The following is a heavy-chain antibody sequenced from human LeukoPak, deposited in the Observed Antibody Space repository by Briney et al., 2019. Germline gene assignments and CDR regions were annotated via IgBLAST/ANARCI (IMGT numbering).Heavy chain of an antibody. CDR1: GGSISSGGYY. CDR2: IYHSGST. V-gene: IGHV4-30-2*01. D-gene: IGHD2-15*01. J-gene: IGHJ3*02. Sequence: SETLSLTCTVSGGSISSGGYYWSWIRQPPGKGLEWIGYIYHSGSTNYNPSLKSRVTISVDTSKNQFSLKLSSVTAADTAVYYCARVPGCSGGSCYRNAFDIWGQGTMVTVSS. CDR3: ARVPGCSGGSCYRNAFDI.